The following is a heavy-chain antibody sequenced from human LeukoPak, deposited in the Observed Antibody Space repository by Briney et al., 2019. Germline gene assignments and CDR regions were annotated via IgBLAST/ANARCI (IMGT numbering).Heavy chain of an antibody. CDR1: GYTFTHYG. D-gene: IGHD2-21*01. J-gene: IGHJ4*02. V-gene: IGHV3-30*03. Sequence: GGSPRLSCVISGYTFTHYGFHWVRQAPGKALEWVAYISYNGNNKYEDSVTGRFTISRDNSRNTLDLQMNSLRVEDTGLYYCAREATRDSYDASLDLWGQGTLVTVSS. CDR2: ISYNGNN. CDR3: AREATRDSYDASLDL.